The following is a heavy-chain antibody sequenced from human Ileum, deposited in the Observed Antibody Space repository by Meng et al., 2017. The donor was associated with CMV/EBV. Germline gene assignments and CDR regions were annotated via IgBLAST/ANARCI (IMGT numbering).Heavy chain of an antibody. CDR1: GFTFSDYW. CDR2: IKQDGNGK. V-gene: IGHV3-7*01. J-gene: IGHJ4*02. D-gene: IGHD4-11*01. CDR3: ARHVRYRFDY. Sequence: GGSLRLSCAASGFTFSDYWMTWVRQAPGKGLEWVANIKQDGNGKLYVDSVRGRFTISRDNAENLVFLQMNSLRPDDTAVYYCARHVRYRFDYWVQGALVTVSS.